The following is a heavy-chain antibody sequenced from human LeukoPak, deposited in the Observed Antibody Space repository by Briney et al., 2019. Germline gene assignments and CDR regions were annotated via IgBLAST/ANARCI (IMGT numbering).Heavy chain of an antibody. CDR2: IYYSGST. V-gene: IGHV4-39*07. J-gene: IGHJ4*02. CDR1: GGSISSSSYY. CDR3: ARVGFNGVAGTTHIDY. D-gene: IGHD6-19*01. Sequence: PSETLSLTCTVSGGSISSSSYYWGWIRQPPGKGLEWIGSIYYSGSTYYNPSLKSRVTISVDTSKNQFSLKLSSVTAADTAVYYCARVGFNGVAGTTHIDYWGQGTLVTVSS.